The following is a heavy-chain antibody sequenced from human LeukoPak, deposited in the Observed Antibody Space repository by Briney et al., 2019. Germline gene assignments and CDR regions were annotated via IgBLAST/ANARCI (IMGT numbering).Heavy chain of an antibody. CDR1: GYTFTGYY. D-gene: IGHD3-10*01. V-gene: IGHV1-2*02. J-gene: IGHJ4*02. CDR2: INPNSGGT. CDR3: ARDLVRTITMVRGVIIRLPDY. Sequence: GASVKVSCKASGYTFTGYYMHWVRQAPGQGLEWMGWINPNSGGTNYAQKFQGRVTMTRDTSISTACMELSRLRSDDTAVYYCARDLVRTITMVRGVIIRLPDYWGQGTLVTVSS.